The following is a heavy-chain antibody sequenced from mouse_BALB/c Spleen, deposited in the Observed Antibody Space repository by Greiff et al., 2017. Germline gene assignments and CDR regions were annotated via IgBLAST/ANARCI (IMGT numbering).Heavy chain of an antibody. CDR1: GFAFSSYD. V-gene: IGHV5-12-1*01. Sequence: EVQGVESGGGLVKPGGSLKLSCAASGFAFSSYDMSWVRQTPEKRLEWVAYISSGGGSTYYPDTVKGRFTISRDNAKNTLYLQMSSLKSEDTAMYYCARQNCDYWGQGTTLTVSS. CDR3: ARQNCDY. CDR2: ISSGGGST. J-gene: IGHJ2*01.